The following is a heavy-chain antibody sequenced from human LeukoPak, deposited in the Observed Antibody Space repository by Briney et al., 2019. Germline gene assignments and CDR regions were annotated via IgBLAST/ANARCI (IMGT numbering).Heavy chain of an antibody. D-gene: IGHD6-19*01. CDR2: IYPGDSDT. J-gene: IGHJ4*02. Sequence: GVSLQISCQGSGYSFTSYWIGWLRQMPGKGLEWMGIIYPGDSDTTYSPSFQGQVTISADKSISIVYLQWSSLKASDTAMYYCARRRLTSSGCLDYWGQGTLVTVSS. CDR3: ARRRLTSSGCLDY. CDR1: GYSFTSYW. V-gene: IGHV5-51*01.